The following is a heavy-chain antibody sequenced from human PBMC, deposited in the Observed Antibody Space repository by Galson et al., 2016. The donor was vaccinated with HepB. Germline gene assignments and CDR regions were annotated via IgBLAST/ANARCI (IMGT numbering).Heavy chain of an antibody. CDR1: GFTFSDFH. J-gene: IGHJ2*01. Sequence: SLRLSCAASGFTFSDFHMSWIRQAPGKGLEWVSHISSSGSTTSYTDSVKDRFTVSRDNAKNSLYVQMNSLRAEDTAVYYCARDFWGNYGGKRYFDVWGRGTLVTVSS. D-gene: IGHD4-23*01. CDR3: ARDFWGNYGGKRYFDV. V-gene: IGHV3-11*01. CDR2: ISSSGSTT.